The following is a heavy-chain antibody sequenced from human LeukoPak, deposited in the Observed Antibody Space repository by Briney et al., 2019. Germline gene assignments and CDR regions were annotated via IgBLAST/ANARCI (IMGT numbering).Heavy chain of an antibody. J-gene: IGHJ4*02. CDR2: ISSSSSYI. V-gene: IGHV3-21*04. CDR1: GLPFRANA. CDR3: AKVQWLVSPFDY. Sequence: GGSLRLSGPALGLPFRANALTWAGRAPGKGLKWFSSISSSSSYIYYADSVKGRFTISRDNSKNTLYLQMNSLRAEDTAVYYCAKVQWLVSPFDYWGQGTLVTVSS. D-gene: IGHD6-19*01.